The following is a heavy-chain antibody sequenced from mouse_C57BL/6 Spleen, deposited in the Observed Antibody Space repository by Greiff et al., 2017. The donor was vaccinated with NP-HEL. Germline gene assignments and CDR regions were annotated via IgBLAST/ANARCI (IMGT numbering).Heavy chain of an antibody. Sequence: VQLQQSGPELVKPGASVKISCKASGYTFTDYYMNWVKQSHGKSLEWIGDINPNNGGTSYNQKFKGKATLTVDKSSSTAYMELRSLTSEDSAVYYCARTYYGPYYWGQGTTLTVSS. CDR1: GYTFTDYY. D-gene: IGHD1-2*01. J-gene: IGHJ2*01. V-gene: IGHV1-26*01. CDR2: INPNNGGT. CDR3: ARTYYGPYY.